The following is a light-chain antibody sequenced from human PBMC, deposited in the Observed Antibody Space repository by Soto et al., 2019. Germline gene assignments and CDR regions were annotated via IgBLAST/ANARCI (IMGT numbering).Light chain of an antibody. CDR1: TSNIGATYD. Sequence: QSALTQPPSVSGAPGQRVTISCTGSTSNIGATYDVHWYQQLPGTAPKLLIYGNSNRPSGVPDRFSGSKSGTSASLAITGLQAEDEADYYCAARDASQSGRYVYVFGTGTKVTVL. CDR3: AARDASQSGRYVYV. V-gene: IGLV1-40*01. J-gene: IGLJ1*01. CDR2: GNS.